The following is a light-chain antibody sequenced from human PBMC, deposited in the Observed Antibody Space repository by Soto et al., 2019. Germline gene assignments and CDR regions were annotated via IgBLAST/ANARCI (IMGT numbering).Light chain of an antibody. Sequence: QSVVAQPPSVSAAPGQKVTISCSGSSSNIGNNYVSWYQQLPGTAPKLLIYDNNKRPSGIPDRFSGSKSGTSATLGITGRHSGDEADYYCGTSDSSLSPYNYVFGTGTKVTVL. CDR2: DNN. CDR3: GTSDSSLSPYNYV. J-gene: IGLJ1*01. V-gene: IGLV1-51*01. CDR1: SSNIGNNY.